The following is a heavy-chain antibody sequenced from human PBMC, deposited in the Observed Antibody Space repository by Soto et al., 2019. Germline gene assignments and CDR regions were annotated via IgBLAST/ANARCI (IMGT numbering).Heavy chain of an antibody. CDR3: AHRLYGDYAFT. J-gene: IGHJ5*02. V-gene: IGHV4-39*01. CDR1: GGSTRHSSYF. CDR2: VYYSGTP. Sequence: SETLSLTCAVSGGSTRHSSYFWGWIRQPPGKGLEWIASVYYSGTPYYNPSLKSRVTISIATSKTQVSLNLNSLTAADTAIYYCAHRLYGDYAFTWGQGTLVTVSS. D-gene: IGHD4-17*01.